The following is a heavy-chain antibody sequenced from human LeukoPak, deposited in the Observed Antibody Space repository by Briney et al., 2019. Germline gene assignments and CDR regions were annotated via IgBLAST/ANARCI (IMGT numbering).Heavy chain of an antibody. J-gene: IGHJ6*03. D-gene: IGHD6-6*01. Sequence: SETLSLTCTVSGGSMISNDYYWGWIRQPPGKGLEWIGSIFYSGTTYYNPSLKSRVTISVDTSKKQFSLRLTSVTAADTAVYYCARVGSSPTKPYYYYYYMDVWGKGTTVTVSS. CDR3: ARVGSSPTKPYYYYYYMDV. CDR1: GGSMISNDYY. CDR2: IFYSGTT. V-gene: IGHV4-39*07.